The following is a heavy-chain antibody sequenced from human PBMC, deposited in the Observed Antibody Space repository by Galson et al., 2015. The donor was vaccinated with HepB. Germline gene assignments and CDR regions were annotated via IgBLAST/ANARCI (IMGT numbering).Heavy chain of an antibody. D-gene: IGHD3-16*01. CDR3: ARGTCEVCPAEI. CDR1: GFTFSSYA. J-gene: IGHJ4*02. Sequence: SLRLSCAASGFTFSSYAMHWVRQAPGKGLEYVSAISSNGGSTYYANSVKGRFTISRDNSKNTLYLQMGSLRAEDMAVYYCARGTCEVCPAEIWGQGTLVTVSS. CDR2: ISSNGGST. V-gene: IGHV3-64*01.